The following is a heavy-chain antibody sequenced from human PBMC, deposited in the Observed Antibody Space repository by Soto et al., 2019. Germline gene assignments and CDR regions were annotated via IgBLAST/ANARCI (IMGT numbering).Heavy chain of an antibody. J-gene: IGHJ5*02. Sequence: SETLSLTCTISNGSIGSYYWTWIRQPPGKGLEWIGHIYYSGITNYNPSLKSRLTLSLDTSKNQFSLKLTSVTAADTAVYHCARVGRLITAAGLLDAWGQGTLVTVSS. CDR3: ARVGRLITAAGLLDA. V-gene: IGHV4-59*01. D-gene: IGHD6-13*01. CDR1: NGSIGSYY. CDR2: IYYSGIT.